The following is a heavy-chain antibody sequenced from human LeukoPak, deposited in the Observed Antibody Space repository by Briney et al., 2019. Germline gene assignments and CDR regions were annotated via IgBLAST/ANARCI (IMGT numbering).Heavy chain of an antibody. D-gene: IGHD2-2*01. CDR3: AKSYCSSTSCYVFDY. Sequence: GGSLRLSCAGSGFTFSGYSMHWVRQAPGKGLEWVSAISGSGGSTYYADSVKGRFTISRDNSKNTLYLQMNSLRAEDTAVYYCAKSYCSSTSCYVFDYWGQGTLVTVSS. CDR1: GFTFSGYS. CDR2: ISGSGGST. J-gene: IGHJ4*02. V-gene: IGHV3-23*01.